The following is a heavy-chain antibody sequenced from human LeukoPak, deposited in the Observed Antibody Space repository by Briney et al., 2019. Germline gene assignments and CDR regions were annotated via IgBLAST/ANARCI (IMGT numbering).Heavy chain of an antibody. D-gene: IGHD6-19*01. J-gene: IGHJ4*02. CDR3: ARIAAVAGLTIFDY. CDR1: GYTFTSYG. CDR2: ISAYNGNT. V-gene: IGHV1-18*01. Sequence: ASVKVSCKASGYTFTSYGISWVRQAPGQGLEWVGWISAYNGNTNYAQKLQGRVTMTTDTSTSTAYMELRSLRSDDTAVYYCARIAAVAGLTIFDYWGQGTLVTVSS.